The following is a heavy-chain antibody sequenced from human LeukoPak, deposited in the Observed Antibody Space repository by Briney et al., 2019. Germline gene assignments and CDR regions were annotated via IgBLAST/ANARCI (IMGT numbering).Heavy chain of an antibody. Sequence: PSETLSLTCTVSGGSISSNTYYWGWIRQPPGKGLEWIGSIYYSGSAYYNPSLRSRVTISVDTSKNQFSLKLSSVSVADTAVYYCAREGRQWLVRAFDIWGQGTMVTVSS. CDR2: IYYSGSA. V-gene: IGHV4-39*02. CDR1: GGSISSNTYY. CDR3: AREGRQWLVRAFDI. D-gene: IGHD6-19*01. J-gene: IGHJ3*02.